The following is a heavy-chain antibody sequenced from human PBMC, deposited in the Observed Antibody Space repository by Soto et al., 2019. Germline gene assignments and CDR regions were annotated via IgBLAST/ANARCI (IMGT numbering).Heavy chain of an antibody. V-gene: IGHV4-39*01. J-gene: IGHJ4*02. D-gene: IGHD2-21*02. CDR3: ARQRTTVVTQAYWDH. CDR1: GESISSSSYY. CDR2: IYYSGRT. Sequence: SETLSLTCIVSGESISSSSYYWGWIRQPPGKGLEWIGSIYYSGRTYYNPSFKSRVTISIDTSKNQFSLKLSSVTATDTAVYYCARQRTTVVTQAYWDHGGQGALVPVS.